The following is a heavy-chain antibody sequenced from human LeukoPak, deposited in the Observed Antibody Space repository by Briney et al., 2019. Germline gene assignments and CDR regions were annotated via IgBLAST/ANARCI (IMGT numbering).Heavy chain of an antibody. V-gene: IGHV3-48*04. CDR3: ARPVDYNAGDY. D-gene: IGHD5-12*01. J-gene: IGHJ4*02. CDR1: GFTFSAYT. CDR2: ISSGRSSV. Sequence: GGSLRLSCSASGFTFSAYTMNWVRQAPGQGLEWVSYISSGRSSVYYADSVKGRFTISRDNAKNSLYLQMNSLRAEDTAVYYCARPVDYNAGDYWGQGTLVTVSS.